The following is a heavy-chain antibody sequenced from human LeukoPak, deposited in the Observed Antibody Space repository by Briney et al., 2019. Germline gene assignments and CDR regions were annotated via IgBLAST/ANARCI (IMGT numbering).Heavy chain of an antibody. V-gene: IGHV3-48*03. CDR2: ISSSGSTI. D-gene: IGHD3-16*02. CDR1: GFTFSSYE. Sequence: GGSLRLFCAASGFTFSSYEMNWGRQAPGKGLEWVSYISSSGSTIYYADSVKGRFTISRDNAKNSLYLQMNSLRAEVTAVYYCTRDLTYVWGSYRHFDYWGQGTLVTVSS. CDR3: TRDLTYVWGSYRHFDY. J-gene: IGHJ4*02.